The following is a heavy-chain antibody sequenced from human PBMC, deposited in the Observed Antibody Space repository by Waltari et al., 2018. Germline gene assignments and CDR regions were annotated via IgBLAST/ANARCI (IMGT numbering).Heavy chain of an antibody. J-gene: IGHJ3*02. V-gene: IGHV4-34*01. D-gene: IGHD1-7*01. CDR3: ASRQLRLRVGAFDI. CDR1: AGSFSGYY. Sequence: QVQLQQWGAGLLKPSETLSLTCAVYAGSFSGYYWSWIRQPPGKGLEWIGEINHSGSTNYNPSLKSRVTISVDTSKNQFSLKLSSVTAADTAVYYCASRQLRLRVGAFDIWGQGTMVTVSS. CDR2: INHSGST.